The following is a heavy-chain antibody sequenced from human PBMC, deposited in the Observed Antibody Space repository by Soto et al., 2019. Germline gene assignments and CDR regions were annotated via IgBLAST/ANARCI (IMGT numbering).Heavy chain of an antibody. V-gene: IGHV3-21*01. CDR3: ARDALSWLPPKDYYYYYMDV. J-gene: IGHJ6*03. CDR1: GFTFSSYS. Sequence: GGSLRLSCAASGFTFSSYSMNWVRQAPGKGLEWVSSISSSSSYIYYADSVKGRFTISRDNAKNSLYLQMNSLRAEDTAVYYCARDALSWLPPKDYYYYYMDVWGKGTTVTVSS. D-gene: IGHD6-19*01. CDR2: ISSSSSYI.